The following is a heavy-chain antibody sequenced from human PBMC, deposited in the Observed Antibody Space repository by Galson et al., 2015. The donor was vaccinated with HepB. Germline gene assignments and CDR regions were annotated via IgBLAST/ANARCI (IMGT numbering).Heavy chain of an antibody. V-gene: IGHV3-48*04. Sequence: SLRLSCAASGLTFSSYSMNWVRQAPGKGLEWVSYISSSSSTIYYADSVKGRFTISRDNAKNSLYLQMNSLRAEDTAVYYCAAGLYCGGDCYPPYWYFDLWGRGTLVTVSS. CDR2: ISSSSSTI. CDR1: GLTFSSYS. CDR3: AAGLYCGGDCYPPYWYFDL. D-gene: IGHD2-21*02. J-gene: IGHJ2*01.